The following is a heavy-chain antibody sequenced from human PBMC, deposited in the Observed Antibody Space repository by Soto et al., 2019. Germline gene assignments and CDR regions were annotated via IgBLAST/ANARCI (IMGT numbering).Heavy chain of an antibody. CDR3: SGMPYTSGLRFDP. Sequence: SETLSLTCSFSGDSSSTSTYSWSWIRQPPGKALEWVGFIYHSGVTSYNPSLKSRVSISLDMSNSQCTLNLRSVTAADTAVYYCSGMPYTSGLRFDPCGPGTLVTVSS. D-gene: IGHD6-19*01. V-gene: IGHV4-30-2*01. J-gene: IGHJ5*02. CDR2: IYHSGVT. CDR1: GDSSSTSTYS.